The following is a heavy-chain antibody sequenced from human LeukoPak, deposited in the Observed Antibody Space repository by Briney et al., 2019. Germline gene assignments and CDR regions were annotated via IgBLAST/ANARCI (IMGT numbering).Heavy chain of an antibody. CDR1: GFTFSNAW. CDR2: IKSKTDGATT. D-gene: IGHD1-26*01. CDR3: TTVEGATLYYYYGMDV. J-gene: IGHJ6*02. Sequence: GGSLRLSCAASGFTFSNAWMSWVRQAPGKGLEWVGHIKSKTDGATTDYAAPVKGRFTISRDDSKNTLYLQMNSLKTEDTAVYYCTTVEGATLYYYYGMDVWGQGTTLTVSS. V-gene: IGHV3-15*01.